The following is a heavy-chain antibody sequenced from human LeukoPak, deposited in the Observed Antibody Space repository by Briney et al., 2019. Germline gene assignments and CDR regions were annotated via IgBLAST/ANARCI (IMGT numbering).Heavy chain of an antibody. CDR3: ARDNGLRDGYNPEGHDAFDI. CDR2: IIPILGIA. V-gene: IGHV1-69*04. J-gene: IGHJ3*02. CDR1: GGTFSSYA. Sequence: ASVKVSCKASGGTFSSYAISWVRQAPGQGLEWMGRIIPILGIANYAQKFQGRVTITADKSTSTAYMELSSLRSEDTAVYYCARDNGLRDGYNPEGHDAFDIWGQGTMVTVSS. D-gene: IGHD5-24*01.